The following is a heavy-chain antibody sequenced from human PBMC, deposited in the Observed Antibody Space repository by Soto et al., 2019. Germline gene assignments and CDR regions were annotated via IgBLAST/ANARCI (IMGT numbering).Heavy chain of an antibody. J-gene: IGHJ5*02. CDR1: GVAFGRYA. CDR3: ANDITDTPATDFDT. V-gene: IGHV3-23*01. CDR2: ISGSGGST. Sequence: GGSLRVSWVGWGVAFGRYARRWVRQGPGKGLEWVSAISGSGGSTYYADSVKGRFTISRDNSKNTLYLRMNSLRAEDTDVFDCANDITDTPATDFDTRGRRIQLTISS. D-gene: IGHD3-3*01.